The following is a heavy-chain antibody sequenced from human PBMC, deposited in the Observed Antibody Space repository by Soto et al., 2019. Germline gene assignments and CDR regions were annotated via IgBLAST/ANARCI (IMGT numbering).Heavy chain of an antibody. J-gene: IGHJ4*02. Sequence: GGSLGLSCAASGFTFSSDGMHWVRQAPGKGLEWVAVIWYDGTNENYGDSVKGRFTISRDNSKNTLYLQMNSLRAEDTAVYYCAKLPLRLLPQDAFDYWGQGTLVTVSS. CDR3: AKLPLRLLPQDAFDY. D-gene: IGHD2-15*01. V-gene: IGHV3-30*02. CDR1: GFTFSSDG. CDR2: IWYDGTNE.